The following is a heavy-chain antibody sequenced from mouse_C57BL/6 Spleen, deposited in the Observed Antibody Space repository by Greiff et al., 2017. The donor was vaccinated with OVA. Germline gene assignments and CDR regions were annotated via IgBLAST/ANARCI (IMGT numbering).Heavy chain of an antibody. D-gene: IGHD2-5*01. CDR1: GYTFTSYW. V-gene: IGHV1-7*01. CDR3: ARYYSNYVWFAY. J-gene: IGHJ3*01. CDR2: INPSSGYT. Sequence: VQLQESGAELAKPGASVKLSCKASGYTFTSYWMHWVKQRPGQGLAWIGYINPSSGYTKYNQKFKDKAKLTADKSSRTAYMHLSSLTSEDSAVYYCARYYSNYVWFAYWGQGTLVTVSA.